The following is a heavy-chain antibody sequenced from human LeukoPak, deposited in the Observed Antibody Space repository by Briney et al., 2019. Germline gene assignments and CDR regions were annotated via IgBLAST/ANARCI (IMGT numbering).Heavy chain of an antibody. CDR1: GGSISSYY. CDR2: IYYSGST. V-gene: IGHV4-59*01. Sequence: SETLSLTCTVSGGSISSYYWSWIRQPPGKGLEWIGYIYYSGSTNYNPSLKSRVTISVDTSKNQFSLKLSSVTAADTAVYYCAREKYYRGSGWYRGARVDAFDIWGQGTMVIVSS. D-gene: IGHD6-19*01. J-gene: IGHJ3*02. CDR3: AREKYYRGSGWYRGARVDAFDI.